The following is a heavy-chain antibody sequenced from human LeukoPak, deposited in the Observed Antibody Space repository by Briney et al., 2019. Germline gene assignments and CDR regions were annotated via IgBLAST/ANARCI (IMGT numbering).Heavy chain of an antibody. J-gene: IGHJ5*02. CDR1: GGSFSGYY. CDR2: INHSGST. CDR3: ARGPVPAAIYNCFDP. D-gene: IGHD2-2*01. V-gene: IGHV4-34*01. Sequence: SETLSLTCAVYGGSFSGYYWSWIRQPPGKGLEWIGEINHSGSTNYNPSLKSRVTISVDTSKNQFSLKLSSVTAADTAVYYCARGPVPAAIYNCFDPWGQGTLVTVSS.